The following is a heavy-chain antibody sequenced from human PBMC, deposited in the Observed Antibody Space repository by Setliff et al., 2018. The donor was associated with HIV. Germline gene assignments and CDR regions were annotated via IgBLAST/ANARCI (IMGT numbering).Heavy chain of an antibody. J-gene: IGHJ4*02. CDR1: GGSVSGYY. Sequence: SETLSLTCAVYGGSVSGYYWGWIRQPPGKGLEWIGHIHFGGGTYYDPSLKSRLTISKDTSKNQFSLRLSSVTAADTAVYYCARDYSGWYYFDCWGQGTLVTVSS. CDR3: ARDYSGWYYFDC. D-gene: IGHD6-19*01. V-gene: IGHV4-34*01. CDR2: IHFGGGT.